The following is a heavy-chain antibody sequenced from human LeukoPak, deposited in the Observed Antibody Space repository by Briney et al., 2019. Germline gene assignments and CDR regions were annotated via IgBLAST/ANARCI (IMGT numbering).Heavy chain of an antibody. CDR1: GYTFTGYY. Sequence: ASVKVSCKASGYTFTGYYMHWVRQAPGQGLEWMGWINPNSGGTNYAQKFQGRDTMTTDTSTSTAYMELRSLRSDDTAVYYCARITCSGGSCYSGSNYWGQGTLVTVSS. CDR2: INPNSGGT. D-gene: IGHD2-15*01. CDR3: ARITCSGGSCYSGSNY. V-gene: IGHV1-2*02. J-gene: IGHJ4*02.